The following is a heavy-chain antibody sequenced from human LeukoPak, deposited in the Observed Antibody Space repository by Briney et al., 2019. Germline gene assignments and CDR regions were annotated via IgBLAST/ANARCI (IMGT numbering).Heavy chain of an antibody. J-gene: IGHJ4*02. Sequence: GGSLRLSCAASGFIVSSNYMSWVRQAPGKGLEWVSVIYSGGSTSYADSVKGRFTISRDNSKNTLYLQMHTLRAGDTAVYYCARSLLQGDDYWGQGTLVTVSS. CDR3: ARSLLQGDDY. CDR1: GFIVSSNY. CDR2: IYSGGST. V-gene: IGHV3-53*01. D-gene: IGHD1-26*01.